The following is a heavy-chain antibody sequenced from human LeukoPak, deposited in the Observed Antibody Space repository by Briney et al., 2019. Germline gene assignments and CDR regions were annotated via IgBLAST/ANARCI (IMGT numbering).Heavy chain of an antibody. J-gene: IGHJ6*04. CDR1: GGSISSYY. Sequence: PSETLSLTCTVSGGSISSYYWSWIRQPAGKGLEWIGRIYTSGSTNYNPSLKSRVTMSVDTSKNQFSLTLSSVNAADTAVYYCARDYCSSTSCYNVMDVWGKGTTVTVSS. CDR2: IYTSGST. D-gene: IGHD2-2*02. CDR3: ARDYCSSTSCYNVMDV. V-gene: IGHV4-4*07.